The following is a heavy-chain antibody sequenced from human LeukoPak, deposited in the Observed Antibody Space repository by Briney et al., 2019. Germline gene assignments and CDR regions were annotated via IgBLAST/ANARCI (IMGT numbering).Heavy chain of an antibody. CDR2: IYSSGST. CDR3: ARGDCSSTSCYYPPSFDY. D-gene: IGHD2-2*01. CDR1: GGSISSYY. J-gene: IGHJ4*02. Sequence: SETLSLTCTVSGGSISSYYGSWIRQPAGKGLEWIGRIYSSGSTNYNPSLKSRVTMSVDTSKNQFSLKLSSVTAADTAVYYCARGDCSSTSCYYPPSFDYWGQGTLVTVSS. V-gene: IGHV4-4*07.